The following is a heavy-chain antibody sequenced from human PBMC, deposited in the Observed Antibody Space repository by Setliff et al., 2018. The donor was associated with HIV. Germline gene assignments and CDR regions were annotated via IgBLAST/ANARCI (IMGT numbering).Heavy chain of an antibody. CDR1: GGSIKSSSYY. J-gene: IGHJ1*01. D-gene: IGHD6-13*01. Sequence: PSETLSLTCTVSGGSIKSSSYYWGWIRQPPGKGLEWIGSIYYSGNTYYNPSLKSRVTISEDRSRNQFSLRLSSVTAADTAIYYCARVPTSSWYVTTQRTKEYFHHWGQGTLVTVPQ. CDR3: ARVPTSSWYVTTQRTKEYFHH. V-gene: IGHV4-39*07. CDR2: IYYSGNT.